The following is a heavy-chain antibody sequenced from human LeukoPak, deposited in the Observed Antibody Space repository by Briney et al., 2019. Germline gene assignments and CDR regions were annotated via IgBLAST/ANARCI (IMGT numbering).Heavy chain of an antibody. D-gene: IGHD2-15*01. CDR3: ATQPCSGGSCYLGN. CDR1: GFTFRSYA. CDR2: ISHDGRNK. Sequence: GGSLRLSCAASGFTFRSYAMHWVRQAPGKGLEWVAVISHDGRNKFYADSVKGRFTISRDDSKNTLDLEMNSLRAEDTAAYYCATQPCSGGSCYLGNWGQGTLVTVSS. V-gene: IGHV3-30*04. J-gene: IGHJ4*02.